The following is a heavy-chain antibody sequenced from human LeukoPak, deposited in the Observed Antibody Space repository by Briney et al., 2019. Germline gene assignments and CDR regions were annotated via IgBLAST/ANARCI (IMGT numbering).Heavy chain of an antibody. D-gene: IGHD3-22*01. Sequence: ASVKVSCTASGYTFTSYAMHWVRQAPGQRLEWMGWINAGSGNTKDSQEFQGRVTITRDTSASTAYMELSSLRSEDMAVYYCARASYYYDSSGYYGGFDSWGQGTLVTVSS. CDR3: ARASYYYDSSGYYGGFDS. J-gene: IGHJ4*02. CDR2: INAGSGNT. V-gene: IGHV1-3*03. CDR1: GYTFTSYA.